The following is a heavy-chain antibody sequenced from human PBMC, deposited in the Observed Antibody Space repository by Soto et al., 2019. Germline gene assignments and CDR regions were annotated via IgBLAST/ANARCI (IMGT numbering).Heavy chain of an antibody. Sequence: EVQLVVSGGLVVRPGGSLRLSCAGSGFTFDDHTMHWVRQAPGKGLEWVSLITWDAGSAFYADSVRGRFTISRDNSKNSPYLQMNSLRTEDSALYYCAKEKDRFFDYRGRGTPVTVSS. CDR2: ITWDAGSA. V-gene: IGHV3-43*01. J-gene: IGHJ4*02. CDR3: AKEKDRFFDY. D-gene: IGHD3-3*01. CDR1: GFTFDDHT.